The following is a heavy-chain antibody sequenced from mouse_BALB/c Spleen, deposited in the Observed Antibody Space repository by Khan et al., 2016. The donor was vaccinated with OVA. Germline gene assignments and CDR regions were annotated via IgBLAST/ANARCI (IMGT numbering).Heavy chain of an antibody. CDR3: ARIQGGDFDY. Sequence: VQLQQSGPGLVKPSQSLSLTCTVTGYSITSDYAWNWIRQLPGNKLEWMGYISYSGNTKYNPSLKSRISITRDTSKNQFFLQLNFVTIEDTATYYCARIQGGDFDYWGQGTTLTVSS. V-gene: IGHV3-2*02. CDR1: GYSITSDYA. J-gene: IGHJ2*01. D-gene: IGHD3-2*02. CDR2: ISYSGNT.